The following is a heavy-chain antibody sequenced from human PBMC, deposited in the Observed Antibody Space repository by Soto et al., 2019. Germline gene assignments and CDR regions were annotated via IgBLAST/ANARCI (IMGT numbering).Heavy chain of an antibody. CDR2: ITPFSGDV. J-gene: IGHJ4*02. V-gene: IGHV1-45*02. D-gene: IGHD1-26*01. Sequence: QMQLVQSGAEVKKTGSSVTVSCKALGNTFTYRYLHWVRQAPGQALEWMGWITPFSGDVHYAQKFQERVNITRDRSINKAYMQMSSLRSEETAMYFCASGGAGSGPFTWELPDHWGQGTLVTVSS. CDR1: GNTFTYRY. CDR3: ASGGAGSGPFTWELPDH.